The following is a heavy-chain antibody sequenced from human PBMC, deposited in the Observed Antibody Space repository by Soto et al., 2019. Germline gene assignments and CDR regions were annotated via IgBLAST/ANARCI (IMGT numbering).Heavy chain of an antibody. D-gene: IGHD3-10*01. CDR2: ISSSGTYI. J-gene: IGHJ4*02. CDR1: GFPFGIYT. Sequence: GGSLRISCETSGFPFGIYTMNWVRQAPGKGLEWVSSISSSGTYIDYADSVEGRFAISSDDAKNSVFLEMTSLRVDDTAVYYCAREGNYHEFWGQGTLVTVSS. V-gene: IGHV3-21*01. CDR3: AREGNYHEF.